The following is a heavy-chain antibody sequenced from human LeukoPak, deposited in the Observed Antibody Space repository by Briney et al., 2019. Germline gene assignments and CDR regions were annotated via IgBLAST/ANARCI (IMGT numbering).Heavy chain of an antibody. V-gene: IGHV4-61*02. CDR1: GGSISSVNYY. CDR2: INTSGSI. CDR3: ARDLRHYDFWSGYYTDAFDI. Sequence: SQTLSLTCTVSGGSISSVNYYWSWIRQPAGKGLEWIGRINTSGSINYNPSLKSRVTISVDTSKHQFSLKLTSVTAADTAVYYCARDLRHYDFWSGYYTDAFDIWGQGTMVTVSS. D-gene: IGHD3-3*01. J-gene: IGHJ3*02.